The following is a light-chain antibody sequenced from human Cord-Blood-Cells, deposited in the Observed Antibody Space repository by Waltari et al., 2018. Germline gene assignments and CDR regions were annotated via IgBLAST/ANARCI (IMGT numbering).Light chain of an antibody. Sequence: QSALTQPRSVSGSPGQSVTISCTGTSSDVGGYNYFSWYQQHPGKAPQLMIYDVSKRPSGVPDRFSGSKSGNTASLTISGLQAEDEADYYCCSYAGSYTYVFGTGTKVTVL. CDR1: SSDVGGYNY. CDR2: DVS. V-gene: IGLV2-11*01. CDR3: CSYAGSYTYV. J-gene: IGLJ1*01.